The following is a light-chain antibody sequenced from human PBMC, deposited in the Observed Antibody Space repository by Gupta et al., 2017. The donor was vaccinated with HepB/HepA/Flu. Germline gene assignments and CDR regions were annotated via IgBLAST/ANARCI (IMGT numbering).Light chain of an antibody. CDR1: QSVSSN. V-gene: IGKV3-15*01. CDR2: GAS. J-gene: IGKJ1*01. CDR3: QQANNCPAA. Sequence: EIVITQSPSTLSVSPGERATLSCRASQSVSSNLAWYQQKPGQAPRLLIYGASTRATGFPARFSGSGSETEFTLTISSLQSEDFAVYYCQQANNCPAAFGQGTKVDIK.